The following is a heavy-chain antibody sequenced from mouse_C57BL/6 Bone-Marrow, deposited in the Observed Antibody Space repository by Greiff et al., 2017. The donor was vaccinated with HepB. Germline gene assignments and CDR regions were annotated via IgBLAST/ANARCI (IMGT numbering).Heavy chain of an antibody. D-gene: IGHD1-1*01. Sequence: VQLKQSGAELVKPGASVKVSCKASGYTFTSYWMHWVKQRPGQGLEWIGRIHPSDSDTNYNQKFKGKATLTVDKSSSTAYMQLSSLTSEDSAVYYCATTVVATPRFAYWGQGTLVTVSA. V-gene: IGHV1-74*01. CDR1: GYTFTSYW. CDR3: ATTVVATPRFAY. CDR2: IHPSDSDT. J-gene: IGHJ3*01.